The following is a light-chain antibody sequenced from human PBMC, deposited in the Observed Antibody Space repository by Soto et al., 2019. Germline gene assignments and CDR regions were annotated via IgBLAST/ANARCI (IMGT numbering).Light chain of an antibody. V-gene: IGLV1-40*01. CDR2: GNS. J-gene: IGLJ2*01. Sequence: QSVLTQPPSVSGAPGPRVTISCTGSSSNIGAGYDVHWYQQLPGTAPKLLIYGNSNRPSGVPDRFSGSKSGTSASLAITGLQAEDEADYYCQSYDSSLAVVFGGGTKLTVL. CDR1: SSNIGAGYD. CDR3: QSYDSSLAVV.